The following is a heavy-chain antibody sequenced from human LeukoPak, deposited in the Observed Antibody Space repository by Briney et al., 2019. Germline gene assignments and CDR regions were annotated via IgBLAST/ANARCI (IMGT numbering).Heavy chain of an antibody. Sequence: SETLSLTCTVSSGSISTSNYYWGWVRQPPGKALEWIGNIFYSGSTYYSPSLKSRVTISVDTSKNQFSLKLSSVTAADTAVYYCASTAMMRYYFDYWGQGTLVTVSS. CDR3: ASTAMMRYYFDY. J-gene: IGHJ4*02. CDR2: IFYSGST. CDR1: SGSISTSNYY. V-gene: IGHV4-39*07. D-gene: IGHD5-18*01.